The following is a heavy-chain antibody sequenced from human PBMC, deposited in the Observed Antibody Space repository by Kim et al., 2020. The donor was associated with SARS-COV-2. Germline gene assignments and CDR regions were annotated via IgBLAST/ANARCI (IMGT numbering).Heavy chain of an antibody. J-gene: IGHJ3*02. Sequence: GGSLRLSCAASGFTLNTYALHWVRQGPGKGLEWVTVISDDGNTQFYAGSVKGRFTISRDNSKNLLFLEMNSLRREDTAVYYCARDGFNRYRSGWTGIYDAFDMWGQGTLVIVSS. CDR1: GFTLNTYA. CDR2: ISDDGNTQ. CDR3: ARDGFNRYRSGWTGIYDAFDM. V-gene: IGHV3-30-3*01. D-gene: IGHD6-19*01.